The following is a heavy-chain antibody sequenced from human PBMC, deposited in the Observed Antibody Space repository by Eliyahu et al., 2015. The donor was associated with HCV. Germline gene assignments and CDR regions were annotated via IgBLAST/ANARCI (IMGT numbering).Heavy chain of an antibody. J-gene: IGHJ4*02. CDR2: ISGSGGST. CDR1: GFTFSXYA. V-gene: IGHV3-23*04. CDR3: AKLSKPIVVVVAILLY. D-gene: IGHD2-15*01. Sequence: EVQLVESGGGLVQPGGSXRLSCXASGFTFSXYAMSWVRQAPGKGVEWVSAISGSGGSTYYADSVKGRFTISRDNSKNTLYLQMNSLRAEDTAVYYCAKLSKPIVVVVAILLYWGQGTLVTVSS.